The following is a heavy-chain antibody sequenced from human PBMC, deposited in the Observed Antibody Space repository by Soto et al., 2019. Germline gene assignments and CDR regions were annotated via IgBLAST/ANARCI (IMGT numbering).Heavy chain of an antibody. CDR3: ARVGGYSYGGVDY. Sequence: QVQLVQSGAEVKKPGASVKVSCKASGYTFTSYYMHWVRQAPGQGLEWMGIINPSGGSTTYAQKFQGRVTMSRDKSTSTVYMELSSLRSEDTAVYYWARVGGYSYGGVDYWGQGTLVTVSS. CDR2: INPSGGST. V-gene: IGHV1-46*01. D-gene: IGHD5-18*01. J-gene: IGHJ4*02. CDR1: GYTFTSYY.